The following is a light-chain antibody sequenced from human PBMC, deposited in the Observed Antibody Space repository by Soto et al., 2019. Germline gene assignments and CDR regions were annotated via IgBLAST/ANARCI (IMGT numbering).Light chain of an antibody. CDR1: SSDVGGYNY. CDR2: DVS. Sequence: QSVLTQPPSASGSPGQSVTISCTGTSSDVGGYNYVSWYQQHPGKAPKLMIYDVSKRPSGVPDRFSGSKSGNTASLTVSGLQAEDEAGYYCSSYAGSNNVIFGGGTQLTVL. CDR3: SSYAGSNNVI. V-gene: IGLV2-8*01. J-gene: IGLJ2*01.